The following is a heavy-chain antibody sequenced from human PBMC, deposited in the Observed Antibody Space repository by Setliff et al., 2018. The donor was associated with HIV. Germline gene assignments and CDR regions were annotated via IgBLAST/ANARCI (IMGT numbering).Heavy chain of an antibody. CDR3: AVWIREVIS. Sequence: GSLRLSCAASGFTFSNAWMSWVRQAPGKGLEWVGRIKSKTDGGTTDYAAPVKGRFTISRDDSKNSLSLHMNSLKTEDTAVYYCAVWIREVISWGRGTLVTVSS. CDR1: GFTFSNAW. CDR2: IKSKTDGGTT. J-gene: IGHJ5*02. D-gene: IGHD3-10*01. V-gene: IGHV3-15*01.